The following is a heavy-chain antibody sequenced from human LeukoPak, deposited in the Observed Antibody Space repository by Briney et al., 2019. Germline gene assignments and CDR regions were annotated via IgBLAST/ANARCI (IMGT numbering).Heavy chain of an antibody. CDR2: ISGSGGST. CDR3: AKDAVYRRDYYDSSGYFDY. CDR1: GFTFSSYS. D-gene: IGHD3-22*01. J-gene: IGHJ4*02. V-gene: IGHV3-23*01. Sequence: GGSLRLSCAASGFTFSSYSMNWVRQAPGKGLEWVSAISGSGGSTYYADSVKGRFTISRDNSKNTLYLQMNSLRAEDTAVYYCAKDAVYRRDYYDSSGYFDYWGQGTLVTVSS.